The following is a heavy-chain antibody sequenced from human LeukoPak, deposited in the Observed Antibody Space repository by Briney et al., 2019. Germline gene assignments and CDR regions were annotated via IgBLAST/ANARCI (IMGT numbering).Heavy chain of an antibody. J-gene: IGHJ4*02. D-gene: IGHD6-6*01. CDR3: AKALEYSSSSAYFDY. V-gene: IGHV3-23*01. CDR2: ISGSGGST. Sequence: TGGSLRFSCAASGFTFSSYAMSWVRQAPGKGLEWVSAISGSGGSTYYADSVKGRFTISRDNSKNTLYLQMNSLRAEDTAVYYCAKALEYSSSSAYFDYWGQGTLVTVSS. CDR1: GFTFSSYA.